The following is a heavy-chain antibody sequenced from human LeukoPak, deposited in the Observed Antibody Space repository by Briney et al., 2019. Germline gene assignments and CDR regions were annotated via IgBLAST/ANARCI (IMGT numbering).Heavy chain of an antibody. Sequence: GGSLRLSCAASGFTFSSYAMHWVRQAPGKGLEWVAVISYDGSNKYYADSVKGRFTISRDNSKNTLYLQMNSLRAEDTAVYYCARDQIYSIGDGMDVWGQGTTVTVSS. V-gene: IGHV3-30-3*01. CDR2: ISYDGSNK. D-gene: IGHD6-19*01. CDR3: ARDQIYSIGDGMDV. CDR1: GFTFSSYA. J-gene: IGHJ6*02.